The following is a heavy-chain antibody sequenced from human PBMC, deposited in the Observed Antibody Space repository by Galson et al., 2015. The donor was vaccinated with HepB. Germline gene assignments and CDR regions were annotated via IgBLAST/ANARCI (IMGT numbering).Heavy chain of an antibody. Sequence: SLRLSCAASGFTFSDYYMSWIRQAPGKGLEWVSYISSSSSYTNYADSVKGRFTISRDNAKNSLYLQMNSLRAEDTAVYYCAREKIVGLCMDVWGQGTTVTVSS. J-gene: IGHJ6*02. CDR2: ISSSSSYT. V-gene: IGHV3-11*06. D-gene: IGHD2-15*01. CDR3: AREKIVGLCMDV. CDR1: GFTFSDYY.